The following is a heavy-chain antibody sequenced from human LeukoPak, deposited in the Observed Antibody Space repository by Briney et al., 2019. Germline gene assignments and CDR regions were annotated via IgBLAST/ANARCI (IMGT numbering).Heavy chain of an antibody. CDR3: AREPSSNYYYYMDV. Sequence: SETLSLTCSVSGGSISSNNYYWGWIRQPPGKGLEWIGSIFYSGSTYYNPSLKSRVTISVDTSKNQFSLKLSSVTAADTAVYYCAREPSSNYYYYMDVWGKGTTVTVSS. CDR1: GGSISSNNYY. CDR2: IFYSGST. V-gene: IGHV4-39*02. J-gene: IGHJ6*03.